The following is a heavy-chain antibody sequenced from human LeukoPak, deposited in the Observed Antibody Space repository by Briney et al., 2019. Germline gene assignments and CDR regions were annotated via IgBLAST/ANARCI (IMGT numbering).Heavy chain of an antibody. D-gene: IGHD2-2*01. J-gene: IGHJ4*02. CDR1: GFIFKNFG. Sequence: GGSLRLSCAASGFIFKNFGMHWVRQAPGKGLEWVAFIRYDGSKTYYADSVKGRFTITRDNAKNSLYLQMNSLRAEDTAVYYCARETVPFDYWGQGTLVTVSS. CDR3: ARETVPFDY. CDR2: IRYDGSKT. V-gene: IGHV3-30*02.